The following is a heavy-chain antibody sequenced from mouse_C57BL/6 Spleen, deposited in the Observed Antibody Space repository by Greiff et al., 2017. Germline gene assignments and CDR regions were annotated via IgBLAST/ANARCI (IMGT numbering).Heavy chain of an antibody. Sequence: EVNVVESGGDLVKPGGSLKLSCAASGFTFSSYGMSWVRQTPDKRLEWVATISSGGSYTYYPDSVKGRFPISRDNAKNTLYLQMSSLKSEDTAMYYCASHDYDAWFAYWGQGTLGTVSA. CDR1: GFTFSSYG. CDR2: ISSGGSYT. CDR3: ASHDYDAWFAY. J-gene: IGHJ3*01. D-gene: IGHD2-4*01. V-gene: IGHV5-6*01.